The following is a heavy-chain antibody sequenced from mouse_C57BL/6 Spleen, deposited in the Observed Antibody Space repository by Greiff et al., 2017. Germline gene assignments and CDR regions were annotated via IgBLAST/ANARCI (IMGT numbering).Heavy chain of an antibody. D-gene: IGHD4-1*01. CDR3: ASSLGRGY. Sequence: VKLQESGPELVKPGASVKISCKASGYAFSSSWMNWVKQRPGKGLEWIGRIYPGDGDTNYNGKFKGKATLTADKSSSTSYMQLSSLTSEDSAVYFCASSLGRGYWGQGTTLTVSS. J-gene: IGHJ2*01. V-gene: IGHV1-82*01. CDR2: IYPGDGDT. CDR1: GYAFSSSW.